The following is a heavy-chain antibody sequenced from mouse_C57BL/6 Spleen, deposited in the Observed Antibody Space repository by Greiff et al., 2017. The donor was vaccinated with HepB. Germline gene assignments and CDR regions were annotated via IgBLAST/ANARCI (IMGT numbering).Heavy chain of an antibody. CDR3: ARRFYYNPYWYFDV. CDR1: GYTFTDYN. J-gene: IGHJ1*03. CDR2: INPNNGGT. Sequence: EVQLQQSGPELVKPGASVKIPCKASGYTFTDYNMDWVKQSHGKSLEWIGDINPNNGGTIYNQKFKGKATLTVDKSSSTAYMELRSLTSEDTAVYYCARRFYYNPYWYFDVWGTGTTVTVSS. D-gene: IGHD2-1*01. V-gene: IGHV1-18*01.